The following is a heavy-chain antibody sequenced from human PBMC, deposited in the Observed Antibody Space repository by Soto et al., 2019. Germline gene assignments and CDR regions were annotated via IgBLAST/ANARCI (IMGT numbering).Heavy chain of an antibody. J-gene: IGHJ4*02. Sequence: VQLVESGGGVVQPGRSLRLSCAASGFTFSDYAMHWVRQAPGKGLEWVAVVSHDGRNTHYADSVKGLFTITRDSSKNTVSLEMTSLRAEDTAVYYCANGGRQWLVTSDFNYWGQGALVTVSS. D-gene: IGHD6-19*01. CDR3: ANGGRQWLVTSDFNY. CDR2: VSHDGRNT. CDR1: GFTFSDYA. V-gene: IGHV3-30*18.